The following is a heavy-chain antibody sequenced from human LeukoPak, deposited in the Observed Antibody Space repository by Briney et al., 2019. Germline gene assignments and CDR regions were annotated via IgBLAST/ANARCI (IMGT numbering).Heavy chain of an antibody. CDR2: ISAYNGNI. Sequence: GASVKVSCKASGYTFTSYGISWVRQAPGQGLEWMGWISAYNGNINYAQKLQGRVTMTTDTSTSTAYMELRSLRSDDTAVYYCARDSVRILEWLLLDGGDYWGQGTLVTVSS. D-gene: IGHD3-3*01. V-gene: IGHV1-18*01. CDR1: GYTFTSYG. J-gene: IGHJ4*02. CDR3: ARDSVRILEWLLLDGGDY.